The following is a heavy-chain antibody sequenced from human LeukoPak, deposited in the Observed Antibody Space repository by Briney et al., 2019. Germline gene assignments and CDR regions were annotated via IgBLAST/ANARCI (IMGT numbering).Heavy chain of an antibody. CDR3: ARDNPDYDFWSGYLPGYYYMDV. Sequence: SETLSLTCTVSGGSISSYCWSWIRQPPGKGLEWIGYIYYSGSTNYNPSLKSRVTISVDTSKNQFSLKLSSVTAADTAVYYCARDNPDYDFWSGYLPGYYYMDVWGKGTTVTVSS. D-gene: IGHD3-3*01. CDR1: GGSISSYC. CDR2: IYYSGST. V-gene: IGHV4-59*01. J-gene: IGHJ6*03.